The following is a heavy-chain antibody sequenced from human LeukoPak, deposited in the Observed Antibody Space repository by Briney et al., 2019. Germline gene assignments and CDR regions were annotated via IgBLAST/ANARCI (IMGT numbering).Heavy chain of an antibody. Sequence: SVKVSCKASGGTFSSYAISWVRQAPGQGLEWMGRIIPILGIANYAQKFQGRVTITADKSTSTAYMELSSLRSEDTAVYYCARDINLYGDDAFDIWGQGTMVTVSS. CDR1: GGTFSSYA. D-gene: IGHD2/OR15-2a*01. V-gene: IGHV1-69*04. CDR2: IIPILGIA. CDR3: ARDINLYGDDAFDI. J-gene: IGHJ3*02.